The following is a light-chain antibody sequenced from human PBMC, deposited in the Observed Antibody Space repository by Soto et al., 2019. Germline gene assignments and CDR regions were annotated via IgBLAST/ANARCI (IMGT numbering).Light chain of an antibody. CDR1: QRISSW. CDR2: KAS. CDR3: QQFNSYPRT. Sequence: DIQMTQSPSTLSASVGDRVTITCRASQRISSWLAWYQQKPGKAPKLLIYKASSLESGVPSTFSGSGSGTEFTLTISSLQPDDFATYYCQQFNSYPRTFGHGTKVEIK. J-gene: IGKJ1*01. V-gene: IGKV1-5*03.